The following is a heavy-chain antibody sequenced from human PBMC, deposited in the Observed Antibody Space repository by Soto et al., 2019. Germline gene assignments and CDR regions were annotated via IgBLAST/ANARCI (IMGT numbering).Heavy chain of an antibody. Sequence: QVQLVQSGAEVKKPGSSVKVSCKASGGTFSSYAISWVRQAPGQGLEWMGGIIPIFGTANYAQKFQGRVTITADEPTSTGYMELSSLRSEDAAVYYCARSPTGGFCGGDGYYGMDVWGQGTTVTVSS. D-gene: IGHD2-21*02. V-gene: IGHV1-69*01. CDR2: IIPIFGTA. J-gene: IGHJ6*02. CDR1: GGTFSSYA. CDR3: ARSPTGGFCGGDGYYGMDV.